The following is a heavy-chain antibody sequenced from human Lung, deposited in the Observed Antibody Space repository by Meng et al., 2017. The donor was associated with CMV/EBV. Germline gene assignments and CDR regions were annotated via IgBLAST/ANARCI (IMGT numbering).Heavy chain of an antibody. CDR1: GLTFSSYH. D-gene: IGHD3-22*01. CDR3: ASARDYYSWLMDV. Sequence: ESXKISXAASGLTFSSYHMTWVRQAPGKGLEWISTISGSGGRTNYADSVKGRFTISRDNSKNTLYVQMNSLRPEDTAVYYCASARDYYSWLMDVWGQGTTVTVSS. V-gene: IGHV3-23*01. J-gene: IGHJ6*02. CDR2: ISGSGGRT.